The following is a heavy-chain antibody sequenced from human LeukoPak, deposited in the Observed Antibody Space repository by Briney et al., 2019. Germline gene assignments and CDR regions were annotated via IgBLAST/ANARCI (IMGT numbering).Heavy chain of an antibody. CDR3: AKAYGSGSYRDAFDI. V-gene: IGHV3-30*18. D-gene: IGHD3-10*01. Sequence: PGGSLRLFCAASGFTFSSYGMHWVREARGRGLEWVADISYDGSNKYYADSVKGRFTISRDNAKNSLYLQSNSLGAEDTAVYYCAKAYGSGSYRDAFDIWVQGTMVTVSS. CDR1: GFTFSSYG. CDR2: ISYDGSNK. J-gene: IGHJ3*02.